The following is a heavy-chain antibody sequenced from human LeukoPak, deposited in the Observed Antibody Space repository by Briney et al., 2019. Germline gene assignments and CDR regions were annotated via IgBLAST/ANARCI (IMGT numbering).Heavy chain of an antibody. CDR3: ARNYGGAYYLDY. CDR1: GGSISGYY. V-gene: IGHV4-4*07. CDR2: IYSSGST. J-gene: IGHJ4*02. Sequence: SETLSLTCTVSGGSISGYYWSWIRQPAGKGLEWIGRIYSSGSTNYNPSLKSRVTMSVDTSKNQSSLKLSSVTAADTAVYYYARNYGGAYYLDYWGQGTLVTVSS. D-gene: IGHD4/OR15-4a*01.